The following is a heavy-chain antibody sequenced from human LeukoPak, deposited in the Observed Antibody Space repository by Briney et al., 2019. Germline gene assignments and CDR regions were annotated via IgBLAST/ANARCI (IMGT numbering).Heavy chain of an antibody. V-gene: IGHV3-23*01. CDR1: GFTFSSYA. CDR3: AKGPVGSGWYYFDY. D-gene: IGHD6-19*01. CDR2: ISGSGGST. J-gene: IGHJ4*02. Sequence: GGSLRLSCAASGFTFSSYAVSWVRQAPGKGLEWVSAISGSGGSTYYADSVKGRFTISRDNSKNTLYLQMNSLRAEDTAVYYCAKGPVGSGWYYFDYWGQGTLVTVSS.